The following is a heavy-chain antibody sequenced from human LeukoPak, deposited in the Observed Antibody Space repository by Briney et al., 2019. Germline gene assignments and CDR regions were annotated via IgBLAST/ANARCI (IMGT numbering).Heavy chain of an antibody. Sequence: VSVKVSCKASGYTFTGYFMHWVRQAPGQGLEWMGWIDPDSGGTNYAQVFQGRVTVTRDKSISTAYMELSSLRSDDTAVYYCARVHRAGGWTLALDPWGQGTLVTVSS. V-gene: IGHV1-2*02. CDR3: ARVHRAGGWTLALDP. D-gene: IGHD5-12*01. J-gene: IGHJ5*02. CDR1: GYTFTGYF. CDR2: IDPDSGGT.